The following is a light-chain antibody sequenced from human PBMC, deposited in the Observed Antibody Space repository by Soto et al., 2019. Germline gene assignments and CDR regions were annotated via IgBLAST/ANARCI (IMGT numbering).Light chain of an antibody. V-gene: IGLV2-23*02. CDR2: EVD. CDR1: TSDVAYYDL. Sequence: QSVLTQPASVSGSPGQSITISCAGTTSDVAYYDLVSWYRQHPGRAPKLLIYEVDKRPSGISVRFSGSKSGATASLTISGLLPEDEAVYFCCTYAGHVPKFGGGTKLTVL. CDR3: CTYAGHVPK. J-gene: IGLJ2*01.